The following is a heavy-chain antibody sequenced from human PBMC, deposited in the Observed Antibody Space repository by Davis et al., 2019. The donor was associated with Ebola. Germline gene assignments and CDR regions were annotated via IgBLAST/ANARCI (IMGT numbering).Heavy chain of an antibody. CDR3: ARDYHIGDADDY. V-gene: IGHV3-23*01. CDR1: GFTFSTYA. CDR2: ISGNGDRT. J-gene: IGHJ4*02. D-gene: IGHD2-21*02. Sequence: PGGSLRLSCTTSGFTFSTYALSWVRQAPGKGLEWVASISGNGDRTFYADSVKGRFTISRDNAKNSLFLQMNSLRAEDTAVYYCARDYHIGDADDYWGQGTLVTVSS.